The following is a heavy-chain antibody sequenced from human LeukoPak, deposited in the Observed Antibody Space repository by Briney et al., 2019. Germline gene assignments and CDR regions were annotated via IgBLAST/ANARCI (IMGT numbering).Heavy chain of an antibody. J-gene: IGHJ3*02. CDR1: GGSITSGDYY. Sequence: PSETLSLTCTVSGGSITSGDYYWSWIRQPPGKGLGWIGYIYYSGSAYYSPSLKSRLTISVDTSKNQFSLKLISVTAADTAVYFCARQGSGRAFDIWGQGTMVTVSS. CDR2: IYYSGSA. CDR3: ARQGSGRAFDI. V-gene: IGHV4-30-4*01.